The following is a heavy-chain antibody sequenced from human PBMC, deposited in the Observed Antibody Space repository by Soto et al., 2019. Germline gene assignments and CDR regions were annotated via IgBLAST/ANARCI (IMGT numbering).Heavy chain of an antibody. CDR2: IMPGSSHI. J-gene: IGHJ3*02. V-gene: IGHV3-48*01. CDR1: GFTFSIYS. CDR3: SNEKMGSTSVHVFDI. D-gene: IGHD1-26*01. Sequence: EVQLVESGGGLVQPGGSLRLTCAASGFTFSIYSMNWVRQAPGKGLEWVSYIMPGSSHIFYADSVKGRFTISRDNGKNPPYLQNNRPRTQDTAVYYLSNEKMGSTSVHVFDIWGQGTMVTVSS.